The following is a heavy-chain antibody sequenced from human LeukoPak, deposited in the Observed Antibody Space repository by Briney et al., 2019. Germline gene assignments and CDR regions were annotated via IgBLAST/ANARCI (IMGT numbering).Heavy chain of an antibody. D-gene: IGHD1-26*01. CDR2: INHSGST. Sequence: PSETLSLTCAVYGGSLSGYYWSWIRQPPGKGLEWIGEINHSGSTNYNPSLKSRVTISVDTSKNQFSLKLSSVTAADTAVYYCARGPGVVGARQSQLWGQGTLVTVSS. J-gene: IGHJ4*02. CDR1: GGSLSGYY. CDR3: ARGPGVVGARQSQL. V-gene: IGHV4-34*01.